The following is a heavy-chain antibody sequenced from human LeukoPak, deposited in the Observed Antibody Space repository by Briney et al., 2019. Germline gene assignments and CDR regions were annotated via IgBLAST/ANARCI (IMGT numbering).Heavy chain of an antibody. CDR3: AKDLYGPGTFFDY. CDR2: RYNGGGT. D-gene: IGHD3-10*01. J-gene: IGHJ4*02. CDR1: GFTLSNYA. Sequence: GGSLRLSCAASGFTLSNYAMSWVRPAPGKGLKWVSTRYNGGGTHYADSVKGRFTISRDNSQDSLYLQMNSLRSEDTAIYFCAKDLYGPGTFFDYWGQGTLVTVSS. V-gene: IGHV3-23*01.